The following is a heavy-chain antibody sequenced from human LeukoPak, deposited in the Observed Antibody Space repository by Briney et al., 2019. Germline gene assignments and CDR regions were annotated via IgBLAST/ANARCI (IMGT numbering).Heavy chain of an antibody. D-gene: IGHD3-10*01. CDR1: GGSFSGYY. J-gene: IGHJ4*02. V-gene: IGHV4-34*01. CDR3: ASRRYYYGSGSPTDY. CDR2: INHSGST. Sequence: SETLSLTCADYGGSFSGYYWSWIRQPPGKGLEWIGEINHSGSTNYNPSLKSRVTISVDTSKNQFSLKLSSVTAADTAVYYCASRRYYYGSGSPTDYWGQGTLVTVSS.